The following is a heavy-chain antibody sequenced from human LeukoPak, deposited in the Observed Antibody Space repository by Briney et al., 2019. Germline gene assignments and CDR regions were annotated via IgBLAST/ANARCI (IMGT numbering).Heavy chain of an antibody. CDR1: GFTFSRNG. J-gene: IGHJ4*02. Sequence: GGTLRLSCAASGFTFSRNGMTWVRQAPGKGLEWVAVISYDGSNKYYADSVKGRFTISRDNSENTLYLQMNSLRAEDTAVYYCARNVLGGYWGQGTLVTVSS. CDR3: ARNVLGGY. CDR2: ISYDGSNK. V-gene: IGHV3-30*03. D-gene: IGHD3-3*02.